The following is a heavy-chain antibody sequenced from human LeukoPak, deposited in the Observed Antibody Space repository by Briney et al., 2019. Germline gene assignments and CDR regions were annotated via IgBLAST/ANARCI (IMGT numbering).Heavy chain of an antibody. CDR3: ARDSTYYYASGSSGPHYFDY. D-gene: IGHD3-10*01. CDR1: GFTFSSYW. Sequence: SGGSLRLSCAASGFTFSSYWMSWVRQAPGKGLEWVANIKQDGSEKYYVDSVKGRFTISRDNAKNSLYLQMNSLRAEDTAVYYCARDSTYYYASGSSGPHYFDYWGQGTLVTVSS. V-gene: IGHV3-7*01. J-gene: IGHJ4*02. CDR2: IKQDGSEK.